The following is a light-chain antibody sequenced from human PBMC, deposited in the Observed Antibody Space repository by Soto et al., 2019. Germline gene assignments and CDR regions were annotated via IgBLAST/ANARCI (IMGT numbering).Light chain of an antibody. CDR1: NVGSKS. V-gene: IGLV3-21*02. Sequence: SYELTQPPSVSVAPGQTATVTCGGDNVGSKSVHWYQQKPGQAPVLVVYDDSDRPSGIPERFSGSNSGNTATLTISRVEAGDEADYYCQVWDTSSDQGVFGTGTKVTVL. CDR2: DDS. J-gene: IGLJ1*01. CDR3: QVWDTSSDQGV.